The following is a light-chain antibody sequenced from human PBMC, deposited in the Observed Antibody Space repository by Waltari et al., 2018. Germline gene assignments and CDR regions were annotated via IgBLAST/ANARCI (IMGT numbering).Light chain of an antibody. V-gene: IGKV3-11*01. CDR1: QSVTTS. CDR3: HQRTSWPLT. Sequence: EIVLTQSPATLSLSPGERATLSCRASQSVTTSLAWYQQKPGQAPRLLIFDASDRATGVPARFSGSGSGTDFTLTISNLEPEDFAVYFCHQRTSWPLTFGGGTQVEFK. J-gene: IGKJ4*01. CDR2: DAS.